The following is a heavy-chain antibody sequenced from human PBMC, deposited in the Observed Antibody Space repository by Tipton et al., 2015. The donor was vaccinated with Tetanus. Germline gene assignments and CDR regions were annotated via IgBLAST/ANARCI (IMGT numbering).Heavy chain of an antibody. CDR3: ARASQRTFEF. CDR1: GGSILSGEYY. CDR2: IHHSGDT. D-gene: IGHD5-18*01. Sequence: TLSLTCNVSGGSILSGEYYWTWIRRHPGKGLEWIGSIHHSGDTHYHPSLKSRVTMSVDTSKNQFYLQLSSVTAADTAVYFCARASQRTFEFWGQGTLVAVSS. J-gene: IGHJ4*02. V-gene: IGHV4-31*03.